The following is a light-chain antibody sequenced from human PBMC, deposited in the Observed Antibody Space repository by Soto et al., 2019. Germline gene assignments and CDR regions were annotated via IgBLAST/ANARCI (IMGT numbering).Light chain of an antibody. CDR2: PNN. V-gene: IGLV1-44*01. J-gene: IGLJ2*01. Sequence: QSALTQPPSASGTPGQRVTISCSGSSSNIGSNTVNWYQLLPGTAPKLLIYPNNDRPSGVPDRFSGSKSGTSASLAISGLQSEDEADYYCAAWDDSLNGVVFGGGTKVTVL. CDR1: SSNIGSNT. CDR3: AAWDDSLNGVV.